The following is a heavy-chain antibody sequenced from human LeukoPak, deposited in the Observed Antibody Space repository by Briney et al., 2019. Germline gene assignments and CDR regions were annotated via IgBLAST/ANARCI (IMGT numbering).Heavy chain of an antibody. CDR3: ARVPHIVVVPAAIVYFDY. V-gene: IGHV4-34*01. Sequence: SETLSLTCAVYGGSFSGYYWSWIRQPPGKGLEWIGEINHSGSTNYNPSLKSRVTISVDRSKNQFSLKLSSVTAADTAVYYCARVPHIVVVPAAIVYFDYWGQGTLVTVSS. CDR2: INHSGST. D-gene: IGHD2-2*02. CDR1: GGSFSGYY. J-gene: IGHJ4*02.